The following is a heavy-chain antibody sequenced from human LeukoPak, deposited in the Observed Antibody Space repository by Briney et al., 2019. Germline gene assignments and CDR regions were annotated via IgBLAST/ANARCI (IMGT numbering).Heavy chain of an antibody. CDR1: GYTFTGYY. D-gene: IGHD3-10*01. V-gene: IGHV1-2*02. CDR3: ERVGRTVLFGELPENWFVP. Sequence: ASVKVSCKASGYTFTGYYMHWVRQAPGQGLEWMGWINPNSGGTNYAQKFQGRVTMTRDTSISTAYMELSRLRSDDTAVYYWERVGRTVLFGELPENWFVPWGQGTLVTVSS. J-gene: IGHJ5*02. CDR2: INPNSGGT.